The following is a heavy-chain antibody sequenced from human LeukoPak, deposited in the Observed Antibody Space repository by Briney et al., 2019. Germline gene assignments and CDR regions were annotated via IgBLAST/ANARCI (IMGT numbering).Heavy chain of an antibody. J-gene: IGHJ4*02. CDR2: IYWDDDK. Sequence: SGPTLVKPTQTLTLTCTFSGFSLSTSGVGVGWIRQPPGKALEWPALIYWDDDKRYSPSLKSRLTITKATSKNQVVLTMTNMDPVDTATYYCAHRPTGAYYFDYWGQGTLVTVSS. V-gene: IGHV2-5*02. D-gene: IGHD1-1*01. CDR1: GFSLSTSGVG. CDR3: AHRPTGAYYFDY.